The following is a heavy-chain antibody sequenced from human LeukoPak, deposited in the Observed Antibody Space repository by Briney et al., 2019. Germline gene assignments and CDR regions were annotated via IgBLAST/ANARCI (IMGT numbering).Heavy chain of an antibody. CDR2: INPSGGST. D-gene: IGHD3-22*01. J-gene: IGHJ6*02. Sequence: GASVKVSCTASGYTFTDYYMHWVRQAPGQGLEWMGIINPSGGSTSYAQKFQGRVTMTRDTSTSTVYMELSSLRSEDTAVYYCARGWVITHYYYYGMDVWGQGTTVTVSS. V-gene: IGHV1-46*01. CDR1: GYTFTDYY. CDR3: ARGWVITHYYYYGMDV.